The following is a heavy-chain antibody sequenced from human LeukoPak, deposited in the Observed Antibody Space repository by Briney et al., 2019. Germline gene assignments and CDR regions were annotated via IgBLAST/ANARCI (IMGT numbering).Heavy chain of an antibody. D-gene: IGHD3-22*01. Sequence: GGSLRLSCAASGFTFSSYGMHWVRQAPGKGLEWVAVIWYDRSNKYYADSVKGRFTISRDNSKNTLYLQMNSLRAEDTAVYYCAKDLEDSSGYYYFDYWGQGTLVTVSS. CDR2: IWYDRSNK. V-gene: IGHV3-33*06. CDR1: GFTFSSYG. CDR3: AKDLEDSSGYYYFDY. J-gene: IGHJ4*02.